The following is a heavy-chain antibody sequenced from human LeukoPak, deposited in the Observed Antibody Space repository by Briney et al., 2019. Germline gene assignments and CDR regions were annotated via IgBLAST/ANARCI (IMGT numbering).Heavy chain of an antibody. J-gene: IGHJ4*02. V-gene: IGHV1-69*04. Sequence: SVKVSCKASGGTFSSYAISWVRQAPGQGLEWMGRIIPILGTANYAQKFQARVTITADKSTSTAYMELSSLRSEDTAVYYCARVRGTAMVTDYWGQGTLVTVSS. D-gene: IGHD5-18*01. CDR3: ARVRGTAMVTDY. CDR2: IIPILGTA. CDR1: GGTFSSYA.